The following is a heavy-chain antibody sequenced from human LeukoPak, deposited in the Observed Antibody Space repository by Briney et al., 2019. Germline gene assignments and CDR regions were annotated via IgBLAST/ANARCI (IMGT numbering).Heavy chain of an antibody. CDR3: ARDRGGYSTDFDF. Sequence: PGGSLRPSCAASGFTFSSCAMSWVRQAPGKGLEWVSTINGDGTRTYYAVSSNGRFIISRDNSMNTLYLQMNGLRAEDTAAYYCARDRGGYSTDFDFWGQGTLVTVSS. V-gene: IGHV3-23*01. CDR2: INGDGTRT. J-gene: IGHJ4*02. D-gene: IGHD5-12*01. CDR1: GFTFSSCA.